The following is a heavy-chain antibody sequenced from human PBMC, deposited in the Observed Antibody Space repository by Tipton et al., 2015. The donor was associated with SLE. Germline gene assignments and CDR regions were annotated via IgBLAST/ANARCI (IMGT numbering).Heavy chain of an antibody. CDR1: GGSFSGYR. CDR3: ATTSGAYSGLNWFDP. V-gene: IGHV4-34*01. D-gene: IGHD5-12*01. J-gene: IGHJ5*02. CDR2: INHSGST. Sequence: LRLSCGVYGGSFSGYRWSWIRQPPGKGLEWIGEINHSGSTNYDPSLKSRVTISVDTSKNQVSLKLRSVTAADTAVYYCATTSGAYSGLNWFDPWGQGTLVTVSS.